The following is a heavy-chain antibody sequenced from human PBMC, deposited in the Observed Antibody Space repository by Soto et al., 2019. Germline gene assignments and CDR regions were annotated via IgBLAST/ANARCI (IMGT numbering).Heavy chain of an antibody. Sequence: QVQLQESGPGLVKPSQTLSLTCTVSGASISTDDYYWSWIRQPPGKGLEWIAYIFYSGSTYYSPPLKSRATISIDTSKNQFSLKLTSVTAADTAVYYCARGPTVTTDYWGQGTLVTVSS. D-gene: IGHD4-17*01. CDR1: GASISTDDYY. CDR2: IFYSGST. V-gene: IGHV4-30-4*01. CDR3: ARGPTVTTDY. J-gene: IGHJ4*02.